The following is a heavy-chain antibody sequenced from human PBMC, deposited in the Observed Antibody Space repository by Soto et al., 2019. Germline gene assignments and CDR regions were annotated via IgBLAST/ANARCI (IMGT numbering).Heavy chain of an antibody. CDR2: NYHSGYT. V-gene: IGHV4-31*03. Sequence: TLSPTFSVSGGAIRDECYWRWGRWQRGKGRGSIGYNYHSGYTYLNPSLESRLTMSLATSQNQFSLKLTSVTVADTAVYYCAIQTLNSSSNFMRHPDAVDIWGQGTMVTVSS. D-gene: IGHD3-22*01. J-gene: IGHJ3*02. CDR3: AIQTLNSSSNFMRHPDAVDI. CDR1: GGAIRDECY.